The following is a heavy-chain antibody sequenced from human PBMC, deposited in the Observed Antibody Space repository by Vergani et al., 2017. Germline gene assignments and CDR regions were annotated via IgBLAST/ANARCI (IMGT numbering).Heavy chain of an antibody. CDR2: IYTSGST. J-gene: IGHJ6*02. Sequence: QVQLQESGPGLVKPSETLSLTCTVSGGSISSYYWSWIRQPAGKGLEWIGRIYTSGSTNYNPSLKSRVTMSVDTSTNQFSLKLSSVTAADTAVYYCARGLNFDWAHFYYYYYGMDVWGQGTTVTVSS. CDR1: GGSISSYY. V-gene: IGHV4-4*07. D-gene: IGHD3-9*01. CDR3: ARGLNFDWAHFYYYYYGMDV.